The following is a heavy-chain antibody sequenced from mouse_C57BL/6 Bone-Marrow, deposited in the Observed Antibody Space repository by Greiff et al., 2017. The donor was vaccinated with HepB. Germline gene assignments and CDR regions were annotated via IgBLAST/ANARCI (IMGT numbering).Heavy chain of an antibody. Sequence: QVQLQQPGAELVRPGTSVKLFCKASGYTFTSYWTHWVKQRTGQGLEWIGVIDPSDSYTNYNQKFKGKATLTVDTSSSTAYMQLSSLTSEDSAVYYCARKPFAYWGQGTLVTVSA. V-gene: IGHV1-59*01. CDR1: GYTFTSYW. CDR3: ARKPFAY. J-gene: IGHJ3*01. CDR2: IDPSDSYT.